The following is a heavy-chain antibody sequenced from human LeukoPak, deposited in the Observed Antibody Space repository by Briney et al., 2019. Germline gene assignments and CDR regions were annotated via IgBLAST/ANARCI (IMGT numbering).Heavy chain of an antibody. Sequence: GGSLRLSCAASGFTFSSYAMSWVRQAPGKGLEWVSAISGSGGSTYYADSVKGRFTISRDNSKNTLYLQMNSLRAEDTAVYYCAKDRPGLLWFGENAFDIWGQGTMVTVSS. J-gene: IGHJ3*02. D-gene: IGHD3-10*01. CDR2: ISGSGGST. CDR1: GFTFSSYA. CDR3: AKDRPGLLWFGENAFDI. V-gene: IGHV3-23*01.